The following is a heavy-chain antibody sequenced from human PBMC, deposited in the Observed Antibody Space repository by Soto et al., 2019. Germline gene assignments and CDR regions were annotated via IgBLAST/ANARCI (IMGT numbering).Heavy chain of an antibody. CDR1: GFTVSSNY. CDR2: IYSGGST. J-gene: IGHJ1*01. D-gene: IGHD4-17*01. Sequence: EVQLVESGGGLVQPGGSLRLSCAASGFTVSSNYMSWVRQAPGKGLEWVSVIYSGGSTYYADSVKGRFTISRDNSKNTLYLQMNSLRAEDTDVYYCARSNSTVPRGYFQHWGQGTLVTVSS. CDR3: ARSNSTVPRGYFQH. V-gene: IGHV3-66*01.